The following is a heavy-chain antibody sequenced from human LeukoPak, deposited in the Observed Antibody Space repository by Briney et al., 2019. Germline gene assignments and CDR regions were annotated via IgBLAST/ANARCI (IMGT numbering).Heavy chain of an antibody. Sequence: SETLSLTCTVSGGSISSYYWSWIRQPPGKGLEWFGYIYYSGSTNYNPSLKSRVTISVDTSKNQFSLKLSSVAAADTAVYYCARSYYGSGSYRWYFDYWGQGTLVTVSS. D-gene: IGHD3-10*01. CDR3: ARSYYGSGSYRWYFDY. CDR1: GGSISSYY. J-gene: IGHJ4*02. V-gene: IGHV4-59*01. CDR2: IYYSGST.